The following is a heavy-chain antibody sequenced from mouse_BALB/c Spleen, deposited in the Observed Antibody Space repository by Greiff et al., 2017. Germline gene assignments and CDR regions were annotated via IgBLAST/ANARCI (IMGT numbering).Heavy chain of an antibody. D-gene: IGHD1-1*01. CDR1: GDSITSGY. CDR3: ARAYGSSYGAMDY. J-gene: IGHJ4*01. V-gene: IGHV3-8*02. Sequence: EVQLQESGPSLVKPSQTLSLTCSVTGDSITSGYWNWIRKFPGNKLEYMGYISYSGSTYYNPSLKSRISITRDTSKNQYYLQLNSVTTEDTATYYCARAYGSSYGAMDYWGQGTSVTVSS. CDR2: ISYSGST.